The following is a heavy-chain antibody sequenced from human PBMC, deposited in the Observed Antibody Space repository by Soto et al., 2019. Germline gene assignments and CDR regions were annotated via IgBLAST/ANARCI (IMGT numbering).Heavy chain of an antibody. CDR1: GGSFSGYY. CDR3: ARESHDILTGPPWVWYFDL. D-gene: IGHD3-9*01. CDR2: INDRGSF. J-gene: IGHJ2*01. V-gene: IGHV4-34*01. Sequence: QVQLQQWGAGPLRPLETLSLTCGVSGGSFSGYYWAWIRQSPGKGLEWIGEINDRGSFNYNPSLKSRVSISVDTSKNHYSLNLRSVTAADTAVYNCARESHDILTGPPWVWYFDLWGRGTLVTVSS.